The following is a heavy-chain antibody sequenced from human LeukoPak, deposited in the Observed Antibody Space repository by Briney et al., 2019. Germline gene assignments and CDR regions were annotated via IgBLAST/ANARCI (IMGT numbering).Heavy chain of an antibody. CDR2: ISYDGSNE. D-gene: IGHD4-23*01. V-gene: IGHV3-30*04. J-gene: IGHJ6*04. Sequence: GRSLRLSCAASGSTFNTYAMHWVRQAPGRGLEWVAVISYDGSNEYYADSVRGRFTISRDNSKNTLYLQMDSLRAEDTAVYYCARDASYHGNSYDVWGSGTTVTVSS. CDR1: GSTFNTYA. CDR3: ARDASYHGNSYDV.